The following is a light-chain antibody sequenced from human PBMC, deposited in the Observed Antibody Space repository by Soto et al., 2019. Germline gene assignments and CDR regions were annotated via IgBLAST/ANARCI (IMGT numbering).Light chain of an antibody. CDR3: QQYKDWPPWT. Sequence: ETVMTQSPVTLSVSPGERATLSCRASQSVGTYVAWYQQKPGQAPRLLIYGPSTRATGIPARFSGSGSGTEFTLTISSLQSEDFAVYYCQQYKDWPPWTFGQGTKVDIK. V-gene: IGKV3-15*01. CDR1: QSVGTY. CDR2: GPS. J-gene: IGKJ1*01.